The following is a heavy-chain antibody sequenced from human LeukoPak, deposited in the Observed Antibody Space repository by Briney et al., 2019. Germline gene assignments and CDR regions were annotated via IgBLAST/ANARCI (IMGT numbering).Heavy chain of an antibody. D-gene: IGHD3-22*01. CDR1: GFTFSSYA. V-gene: IGHV3-30-3*01. J-gene: IGHJ4*02. CDR3: ARDQRYYYDSSGYDFYFDY. CDR2: ISYDGSNK. Sequence: GGSLRLTCAASGFTFSSYAMHWVRQAPGKGLEWVAVISYDGSNKYYADSVKGRFTISRDNSKNTLYLQMNSLRAEDTAVYYCARDQRYYYDSSGYDFYFDYWGQGTLVTVSS.